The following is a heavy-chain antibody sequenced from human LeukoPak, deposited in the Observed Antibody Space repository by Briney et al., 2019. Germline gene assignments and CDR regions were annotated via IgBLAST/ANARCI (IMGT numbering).Heavy chain of an antibody. Sequence: GASVKVSCKASGYTFTSYGISWVRQAPGQGLEWMGWISAYNGNTNYAQKLQGRVTMTTDTSTSTAYMELRSLRSDDTVVYYCARGPLLWFGELLYRIDYWGQGTLVTVSS. V-gene: IGHV1-18*01. J-gene: IGHJ4*02. D-gene: IGHD3-10*01. CDR2: ISAYNGNT. CDR3: ARGPLLWFGELLYRIDY. CDR1: GYTFTSYG.